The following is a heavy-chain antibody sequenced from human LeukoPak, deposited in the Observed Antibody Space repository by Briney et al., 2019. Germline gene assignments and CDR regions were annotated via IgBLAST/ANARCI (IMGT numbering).Heavy chain of an antibody. CDR3: ARADYYTYIVV. CDR2: IYHSGRT. Sequence: SQTLSLTCTVSGYSITRGYYWGWIRQPPGKGLEWIGTIYHSGRTYYNPSLESRVAISVDPSKNQFSLKLSSVTAADPAVFYVARADYYTYIVVWGKGTTGTVSS. V-gene: IGHV4-38-2*02. J-gene: IGHJ6*03. CDR1: GYSITRGYY.